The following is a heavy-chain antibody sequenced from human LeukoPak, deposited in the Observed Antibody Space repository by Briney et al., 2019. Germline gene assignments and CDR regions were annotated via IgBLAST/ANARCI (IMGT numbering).Heavy chain of an antibody. D-gene: IGHD6-19*01. CDR1: GLTFSNYW. J-gene: IGHJ6*02. CDR3: AKDQTGSGWYNYYYYYGMDV. Sequence: GGSLRLSCAASGLTFSNYWMDWVRQAPGKGLEWVAVISYDGSNKYYADSVKGRFTISRDNSKNTLYLQMNSLRAEDTAVYYCAKDQTGSGWYNYYYYYGMDVWGQGTTVTVSS. V-gene: IGHV3-30*18. CDR2: ISYDGSNK.